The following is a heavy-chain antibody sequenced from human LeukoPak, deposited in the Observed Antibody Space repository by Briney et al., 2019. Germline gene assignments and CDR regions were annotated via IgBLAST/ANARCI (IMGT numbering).Heavy chain of an antibody. CDR3: ARDHDKSGYCDY. V-gene: IGHV1-2*02. CDR1: GYTFTGYY. J-gene: IGHJ4*02. D-gene: IGHD3-22*01. CDR2: INPDSGGT. Sequence: ASVKVSCKASGYTFTGYYMHWVRQAPGQGLEWMGWINPDSGGTNYAQKFQGRVTMTRDTSISTAYMELSRLRSDDTAVYYCARDHDKSGYCDYWGQGTLVTVSS.